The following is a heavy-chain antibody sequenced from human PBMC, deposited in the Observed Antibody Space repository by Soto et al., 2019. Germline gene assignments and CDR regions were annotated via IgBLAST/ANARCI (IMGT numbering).Heavy chain of an antibody. V-gene: IGHV6-1*01. CDR3: AIDLFLFLAGYCSGGSCYSRRNGMDV. J-gene: IGHJ6*02. Sequence: SQTLSLTCAISGDSVSSNSAAWNWIRQSPSRGLEWLGRTYYRSKWYNDYAVSVKSRITINTDTSKNQFSLQLNSVTPEDTAVYFCAIDLFLFLAGYCSGGSCYSRRNGMDVWGQGTTVTVSS. D-gene: IGHD2-15*01. CDR1: GDSVSSNSAA. CDR2: TYYRSKWYN.